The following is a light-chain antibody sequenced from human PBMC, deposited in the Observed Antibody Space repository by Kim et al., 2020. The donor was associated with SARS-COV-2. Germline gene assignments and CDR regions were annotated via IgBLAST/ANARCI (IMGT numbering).Light chain of an antibody. CDR2: GAS. Sequence: SPGERATLSCRASQTISSSSLGWYQKSHGQAPRLIIYGASYRASNIPERCSGSGSGTDFVLTINSLEAEDSGVYCCQQYGSSLIFGGGTKVEIK. J-gene: IGKJ4*01. CDR1: QTISSSS. V-gene: IGKV3-20*01. CDR3: QQYGSSLI.